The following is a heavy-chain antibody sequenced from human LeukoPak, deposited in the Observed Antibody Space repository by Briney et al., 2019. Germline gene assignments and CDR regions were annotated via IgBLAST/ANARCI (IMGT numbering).Heavy chain of an antibody. CDR2: IKQGGSEK. J-gene: IGHJ3*02. CDR1: GFTFSSYW. D-gene: IGHD1-26*01. V-gene: IGHV3-7*03. Sequence: GGSLRLSCAASGFTFSSYWMSWVRQAPGKGLEWVANIKQGGSEKYYVDSVKGRFTISRDNSKNTLYLQMNSLRAEDMAVYYCARIEWERLGRAFDIWGQGTMVTVSS. CDR3: ARIEWERLGRAFDI.